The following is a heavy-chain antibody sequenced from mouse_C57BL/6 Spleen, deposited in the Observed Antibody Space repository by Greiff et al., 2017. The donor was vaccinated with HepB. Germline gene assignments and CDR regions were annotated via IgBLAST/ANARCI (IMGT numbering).Heavy chain of an antibody. CDR1: GYTFTSYW. V-gene: IGHV1-69*01. Sequence: VQLQQPGAELVMPGASVKLSCKASGYTFTSYWMHWVKQRPGQGLEWIGEIDPSDSYTNYNQKFKGKSTLTVDKSSSTAYMQLSSLTSEDSAVYYWARSGTSFAYWGQGTLVTVAA. CDR2: IDPSDSYT. CDR3: ARSGTSFAY. J-gene: IGHJ3*01. D-gene: IGHD3-1*01.